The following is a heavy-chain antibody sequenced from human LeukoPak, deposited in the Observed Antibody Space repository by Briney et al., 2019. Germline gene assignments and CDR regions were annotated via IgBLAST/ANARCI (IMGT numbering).Heavy chain of an antibody. V-gene: IGHV3-53*01. D-gene: IGHD2-8*01. CDR1: GFIVGNDY. Sequence: GGSLRLSCAVSGFIVGNDYMSWVRQAPGKGLEWVSLIYSDGRTYYADSVKGRFTISRDNSKNTLYLQMNSLRGDDTAVYYCAKGMGRSWSHGYWGQGTLVTVSS. J-gene: IGHJ4*02. CDR2: IYSDGRT. CDR3: AKGMGRSWSHGY.